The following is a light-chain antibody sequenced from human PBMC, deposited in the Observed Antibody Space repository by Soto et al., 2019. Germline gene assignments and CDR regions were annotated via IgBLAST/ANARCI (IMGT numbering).Light chain of an antibody. J-gene: IGKJ5*01. V-gene: IGKV1-8*01. CDR3: QQYDSYPLT. Sequence: AIRMTQSPSSLSASTGDRVTITCRASQGISSYLAWYQQKPGKAPKLLIYAASTSECGVPSRFSCSGSGTDFSLTSSCLQSEDFAIYYCQQYDSYPLTFGQGTRLEIK. CDR1: QGISSY. CDR2: AAS.